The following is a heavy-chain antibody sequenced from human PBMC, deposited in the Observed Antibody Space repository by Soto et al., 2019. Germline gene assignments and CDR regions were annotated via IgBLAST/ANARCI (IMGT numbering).Heavy chain of an antibody. CDR2: IRSKANSYAT. CDR3: TSPDELLWFGESQGY. J-gene: IGHJ4*02. Sequence: GGSLRLSCAASGFTFSGSAMHWVRQASGKGLEWVGRIRSKANSYATAYAASVKGRFTISRDDSKNTAYLQMNSLKTEDTAVYYCTSPDELLWFGESQGYWGQGTLVTVSS. V-gene: IGHV3-73*01. CDR1: GFTFSGSA. D-gene: IGHD3-10*01.